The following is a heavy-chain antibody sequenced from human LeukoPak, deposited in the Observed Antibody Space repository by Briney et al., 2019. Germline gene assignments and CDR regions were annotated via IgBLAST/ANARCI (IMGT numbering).Heavy chain of an antibody. J-gene: IGHJ4*02. CDR1: GGSISSYY. CDR3: ARLGARIDY. V-gene: IGHV4-59*08. CDR2: IYYSGST. Sequence: SETLSLTCTVSGGSISSYYWSWIRQPPGQGLEWIGYIYYSGSTNYNPSLKSRVTISVDTSKNQFSLKLSSVTGADTAVYYCARLGARIDYWGQGALVTVSS.